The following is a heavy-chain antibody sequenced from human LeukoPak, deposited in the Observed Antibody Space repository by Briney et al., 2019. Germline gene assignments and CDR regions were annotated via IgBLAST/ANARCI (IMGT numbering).Heavy chain of an antibody. V-gene: IGHV3-33*06. CDR2: IWSDGNNK. CDR1: GFTFSTYG. Sequence: GGSLRLSCAATGFTFSTYGMHWVRQAPGKELEWVAVIWSDGNNKFYADSVKGRFTLSRDNSRNTLSLQMNSLGADDTAVYYCVKERGPFDAFDVWGQGTMVTVSS. J-gene: IGHJ3*01. CDR3: VKERGPFDAFDV.